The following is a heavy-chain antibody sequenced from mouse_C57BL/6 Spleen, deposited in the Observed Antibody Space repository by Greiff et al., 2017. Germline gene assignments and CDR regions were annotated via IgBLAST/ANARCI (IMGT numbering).Heavy chain of an antibody. D-gene: IGHD2-10*02. CDR1: GFNIKDDY. CDR3: TTGYGLDY. Sequence: VQLKESGAELVRPGASVKLSCTASGFNIKDDYMHWVKQRPEQGLEWIGWIDPENGDTEYASKFQGKATITADPSSNTAYLQLSSLTSEDTAVYYCTTGYGLDYWGQGTTLTVSS. V-gene: IGHV14-4*01. J-gene: IGHJ2*01. CDR2: IDPENGDT.